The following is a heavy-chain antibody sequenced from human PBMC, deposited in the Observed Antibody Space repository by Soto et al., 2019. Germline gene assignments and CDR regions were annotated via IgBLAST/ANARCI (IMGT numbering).Heavy chain of an antibody. D-gene: IGHD2-15*01. V-gene: IGHV4-4*02. CDR1: GGSINNGNS. Sequence: QVQLQESGPGLVKPSGTLSLTCAVSGGSINNGNSWSWVRQSPGRGPEWIGEIYYSGRTQYNPSLKSRISISVDNPKNQISLKLTSVTAADTARYYCAASYCSGGRCSAYAMDIWGQGTTVIVSS. CDR3: AASYCSGGRCSAYAMDI. CDR2: IYYSGRT. J-gene: IGHJ6*02.